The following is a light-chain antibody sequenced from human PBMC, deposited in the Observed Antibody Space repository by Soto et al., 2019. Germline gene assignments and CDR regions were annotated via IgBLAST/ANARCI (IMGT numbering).Light chain of an antibody. J-gene: IGLJ1*01. V-gene: IGLV2-14*03. CDR3: SSFTTSSTFV. CDR1: SSDVGRYNY. Sequence: SVLAQPAAGCGSRGQSIAISCTGTSSDVGRYNYVSWFQQHPGKVPKLIIYDVNNWPAGVSDRFSGSKSGNTASLTISGLQPEDEADHYCSSFTTSSTFVFGTGTKVTAL. CDR2: DVN.